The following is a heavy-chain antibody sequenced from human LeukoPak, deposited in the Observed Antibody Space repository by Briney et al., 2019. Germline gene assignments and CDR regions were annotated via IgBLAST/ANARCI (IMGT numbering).Heavy chain of an antibody. J-gene: IGHJ4*02. D-gene: IGHD2-2*03. V-gene: IGHV1-2*02. Sequence: ASVTVSCKASGYTFTGYYMHWVRQAPGQGLEWMGWINPNSGGTNYAQKFQGRVTMTRDTAISTAYMELSRLRSDDTAVYYYAREGVGIVVVPAAEFDYWGQGTLVTVSS. CDR1: GYTFTGYY. CDR2: INPNSGGT. CDR3: AREGVGIVVVPAAEFDY.